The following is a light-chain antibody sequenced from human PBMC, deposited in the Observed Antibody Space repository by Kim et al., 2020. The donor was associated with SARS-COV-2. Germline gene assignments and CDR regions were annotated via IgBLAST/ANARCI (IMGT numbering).Light chain of an antibody. V-gene: IGKV1-12*01. CDR2: GTS. Sequence: DIQMTQSPSSVFASVGDRVTITCRASQGINSWLAWYQQKPGRAPKLLIYGTSNLQSGVPSRFSGSGSGTDFNLTISSLQPEDFASYYCQEANSFPPLTFGGGTKVEI. CDR1: QGINSW. CDR3: QEANSFPPLT. J-gene: IGKJ4*01.